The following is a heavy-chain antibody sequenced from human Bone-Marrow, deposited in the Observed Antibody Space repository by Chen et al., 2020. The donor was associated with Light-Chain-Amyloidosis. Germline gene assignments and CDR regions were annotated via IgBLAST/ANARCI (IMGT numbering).Heavy chain of an antibody. Sequence: VQLVESGGGLVQPGGSLRLSCVGSGFTFSNYAMTWVRPAPGKGLELVSVARGGDGPTYYADAVRGRFTIYRDNSKNTLYLQMNSLRAEDTAVYYCAKDRCTSISCSDFDYWGQGTLVTVSS. J-gene: IGHJ4*02. V-gene: IGHV3-23*04. CDR2: ARGGDGPT. D-gene: IGHD2-2*01. CDR1: GFTFSNYA. CDR3: AKDRCTSISCSDFDY.